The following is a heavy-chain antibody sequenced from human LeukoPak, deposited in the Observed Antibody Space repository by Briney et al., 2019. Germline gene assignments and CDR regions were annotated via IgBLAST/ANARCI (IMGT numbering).Heavy chain of an antibody. D-gene: IGHD2-15*01. CDR1: GFTFSSYA. J-gene: IGHJ4*02. CDR3: ARYGLLRYFDY. CDR2: ISYDGSNK. V-gene: IGHV3-30-3*01. Sequence: GGSLRLSCAASGFTFSSYAMHWVRQAPVKGLEWVAVISYDGSNKYYADSVKGRFTISRDNSKNTLYLQMNSLRAEDTAVYYCARYGLLRYFDYWGQGTLVTVSS.